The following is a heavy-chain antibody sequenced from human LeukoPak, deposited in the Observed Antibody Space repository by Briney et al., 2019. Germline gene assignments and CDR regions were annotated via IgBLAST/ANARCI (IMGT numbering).Heavy chain of an antibody. J-gene: IGHJ4*02. CDR3: AQTGDKYGSFEY. V-gene: IGHV3-33*01. Sequence: GGSLRLSCAASGFNFNRSGMHWVRQAPGKGQEWVALIFYDGSNKYFVDSVKGRFTISRDNSKSMLYLQMNSLRAEDTAVYYCAQTGDKYGSFEYWGQGTLVTVSS. CDR2: IFYDGSNK. CDR1: GFNFNRSG. D-gene: IGHD3-10*01.